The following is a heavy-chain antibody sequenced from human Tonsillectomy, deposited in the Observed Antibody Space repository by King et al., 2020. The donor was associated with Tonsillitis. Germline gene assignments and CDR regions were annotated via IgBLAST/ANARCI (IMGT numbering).Heavy chain of an antibody. V-gene: IGHV3-53*01. J-gene: IGHJ4*02. Sequence: VQLVESGGGLIQPGGSLRLSCAASGFTVSSNYMSWVRQAPGKGLECVSIFYSDEITYYADSVKGRFTISRDNSKNTLYLQMNSLRAEDTAVYYCATESGSSGWSFDYWGQGVLVTVSS. CDR2: FYSDEIT. CDR1: GFTVSSNY. CDR3: ATESGSSGWSFDY. D-gene: IGHD6-19*01.